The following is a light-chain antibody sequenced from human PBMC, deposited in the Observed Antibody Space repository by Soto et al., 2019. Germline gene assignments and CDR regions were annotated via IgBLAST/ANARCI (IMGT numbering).Light chain of an antibody. CDR1: QRINNNF. J-gene: IGKJ3*01. CDR3: QQYGISPGFT. Sequence: EVVLTQSPGTLSLSPGERATLSCRASQRINNNFLAWYQQKPGQAPGLLIYGASSRATGIPDRFTGSGSGTDFTLTISRLEPEDFAVYYCQQYGISPGFTFGPRTKVDIK. V-gene: IGKV3-20*01. CDR2: GAS.